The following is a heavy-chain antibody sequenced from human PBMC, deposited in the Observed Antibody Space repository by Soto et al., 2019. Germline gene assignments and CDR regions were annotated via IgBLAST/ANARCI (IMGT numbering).Heavy chain of an antibody. CDR2: ISGTGERT. J-gene: IGHJ1*01. CDR1: GLTFNSYS. D-gene: IGHD6-13*01. CDR3: AILDGLSAAGTWGNLQH. V-gene: IGHV3-23*01. Sequence: EVQLLESGGGLVQPGGSLRLSCAASGLTFNSYSMTWVRQAPGQGLEWVSAISGTGERTYYADSVQGRFTISRDNSKSTVFLQLSSLRAEDTAVYYCAILDGLSAAGTWGNLQHWGQGTLVTFS.